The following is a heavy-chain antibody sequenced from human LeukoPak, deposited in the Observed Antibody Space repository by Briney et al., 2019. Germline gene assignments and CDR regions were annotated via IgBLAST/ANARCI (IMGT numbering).Heavy chain of an antibody. Sequence: GGSLRLSCAASGFTFSSYWMSWVRQAPGKGLEWVANIKQDGSEKYYVDSVKGRFTISRDNAKNSLYLQMNSLRAEDTAVYYCARSGYSGSYWGGYWGQGTLVTVSP. CDR1: GFTFSSYW. D-gene: IGHD1-26*01. J-gene: IGHJ4*02. CDR3: ARSGYSGSYWGGY. V-gene: IGHV3-7*01. CDR2: IKQDGSEK.